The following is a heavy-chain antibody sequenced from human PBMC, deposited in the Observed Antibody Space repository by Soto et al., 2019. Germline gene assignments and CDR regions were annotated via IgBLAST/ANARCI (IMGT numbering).Heavy chain of an antibody. V-gene: IGHV4-39*01. CDR2: IYYSGST. J-gene: IGHJ4*02. CDR3: ASSGSYLVFDY. CDR1: VGSISSSSYY. Sequence: SETLSLTCTVSVGSISSSSYYWGWIRQPPGKGLEWIGSIYYSGSTYYNPSLKSRVTISVDTSKNQFSLKLSSVTAADTAVYYCASSGSYLVFDYWGQGTLDTVSS. D-gene: IGHD1-26*01.